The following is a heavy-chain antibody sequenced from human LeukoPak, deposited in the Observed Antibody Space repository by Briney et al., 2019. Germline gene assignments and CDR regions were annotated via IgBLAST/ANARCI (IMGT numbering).Heavy chain of an antibody. Sequence: ASVKVSCKASGYTFTGYYMHWVRQAPGQGLEWMGWINPNSGGTNYAQKFQGRVTMTRDTSIGTAYMELSRLRSDDTAVYYCASLPSSRIAAAGTFDYWGQGTLVTVSS. CDR2: INPNSGGT. CDR3: ASLPSSRIAAAGTFDY. CDR1: GYTFTGYY. V-gene: IGHV1-2*02. J-gene: IGHJ4*02. D-gene: IGHD6-13*01.